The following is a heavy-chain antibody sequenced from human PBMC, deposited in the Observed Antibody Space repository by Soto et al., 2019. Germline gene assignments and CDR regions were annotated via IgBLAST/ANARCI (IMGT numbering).Heavy chain of an antibody. CDR1: DKSFSEYY. CDR2: IKRRGST. J-gene: IGHJ4*02. CDR3: ARGQLPARFDL. V-gene: IGHV4-34*01. Sequence: AETLSLTCAVYDKSFSEYYWTWIRQPPGKGLEWIGEIKRRGSTTYNPALKSRVAISVDTSKKQFSLNLISVTAADTAVYYCARGQLPARFDLWGQGILVNVSS.